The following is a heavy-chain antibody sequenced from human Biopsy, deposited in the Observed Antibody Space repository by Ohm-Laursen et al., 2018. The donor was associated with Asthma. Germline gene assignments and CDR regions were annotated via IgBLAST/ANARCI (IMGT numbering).Heavy chain of an antibody. CDR1: GYIFTSYW. Sequence: DSLRISCKASGYIFTSYWIGWVRQMPGKGLEWMGIIFPGDSDTIYSPSFQGQVTISADKSISPAYLQWSSLKASDTAIYYCARLAYGSGSFFDFWGQGTLVTVAS. J-gene: IGHJ4*02. CDR3: ARLAYGSGSFFDF. CDR2: IFPGDSDT. V-gene: IGHV5-51*01. D-gene: IGHD3-10*01.